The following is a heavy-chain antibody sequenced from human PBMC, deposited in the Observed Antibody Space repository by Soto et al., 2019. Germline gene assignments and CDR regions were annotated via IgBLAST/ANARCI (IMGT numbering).Heavy chain of an antibody. D-gene: IGHD6-13*01. V-gene: IGHV4-34*01. CDR2: INHSGST. CDR1: GGSFSGYY. Sequence: QVQLQQWGAGLLKPSETLSLTCAVYGGSFSGYYWSWIRQPPGKGLEWIGEINHSGSTNYNPSLKSRVTISVDTSKNQFSLKLSSVTAADTAVYYCARELYSSSWYPPRNYWGQGTLVTVSS. J-gene: IGHJ4*02. CDR3: ARELYSSSWYPPRNY.